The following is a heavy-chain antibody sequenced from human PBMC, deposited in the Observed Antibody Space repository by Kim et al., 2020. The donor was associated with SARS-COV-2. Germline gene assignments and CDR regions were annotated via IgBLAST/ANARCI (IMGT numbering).Heavy chain of an antibody. CDR1: GFTFSDYY. J-gene: IGHJ5*02. D-gene: IGHD2-21*01. CDR3: ASIGLESVVSP. V-gene: IGHV3-11*03. CDR2: ISSSSSYT. Sequence: GGSLRLSCAASGFTFSDYYMSWIRQAPGKGLEWVSYISSSSSYTNYADSVKGRFTISRDNAKNSLYLQMNSLRAEDTAVYYCASIGLESVVSPWGQGTLVTVSS.